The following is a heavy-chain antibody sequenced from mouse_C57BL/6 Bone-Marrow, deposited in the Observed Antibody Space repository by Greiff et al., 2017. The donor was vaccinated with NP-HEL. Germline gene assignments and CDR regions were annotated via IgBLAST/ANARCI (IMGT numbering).Heavy chain of an antibody. Sequence: QQSGQGLEWIGEIDPSDSYTYYYQKFKGKATLTVDTSSSTAYMQLSSLTSEDSAVYYCARDYYGSSFFDYWGQGTTLTVSS. CDR3: ARDYYGSSFFDY. V-gene: IGHV1-50*01. CDR2: IDPSDSYT. D-gene: IGHD1-1*01. J-gene: IGHJ2*01.